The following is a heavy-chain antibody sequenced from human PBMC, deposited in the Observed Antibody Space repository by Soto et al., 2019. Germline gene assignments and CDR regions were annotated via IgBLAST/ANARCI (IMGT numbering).Heavy chain of an antibody. Sequence: QLQLQESGPGLVKPSETLSLTCTVSGGSISSSPYYWDWIRQPPGRGLEWIGSIYYSGNTYYNPSLKTRVTISVDTSKNQFSLRLSSVTAADSAVYYCARRATPSGSGLDYWGQGTLVTVSS. CDR2: IYYSGNT. J-gene: IGHJ4*02. CDR3: ARRATPSGSGLDY. D-gene: IGHD3-10*01. CDR1: GGSISSSPYY. V-gene: IGHV4-39*01.